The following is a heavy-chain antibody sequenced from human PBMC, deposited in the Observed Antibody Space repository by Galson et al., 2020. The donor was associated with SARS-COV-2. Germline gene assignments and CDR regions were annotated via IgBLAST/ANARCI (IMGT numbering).Heavy chain of an antibody. CDR2: INSSGST. D-gene: IGHD2-21*02. CDR1: GGSFSGYY. Sequence: SETLSLTCAVYGGSFSGYYWRWIRQPPGKGLEWIAYINSSGSTNYNPSSMSRVTISVDTTKNHSSLKLSSVAAADTAVYYCAREENFVLVVTATRVCYFDYCGRGTLASVSA. J-gene: IGHJ4*02. V-gene: IGHV4-34*01. CDR3: AREENFVLVVTATRVCYFDY.